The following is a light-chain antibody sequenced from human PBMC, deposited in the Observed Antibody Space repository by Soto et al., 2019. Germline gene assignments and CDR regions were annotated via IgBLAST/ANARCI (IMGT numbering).Light chain of an antibody. CDR2: AAS. Sequence: DIQMTQSPSSLSASVGDRVTITCRASQGISTSLNWYQQKPGKAPKLLIYAASSLQSGVPSRFSGSGSGTDFTLTVSSLQPEDFATYYCQHSFSTPSIFTFGPGTKVDIK. CDR3: QHSFSTPSIFT. CDR1: QGISTS. V-gene: IGKV1-39*01. J-gene: IGKJ3*01.